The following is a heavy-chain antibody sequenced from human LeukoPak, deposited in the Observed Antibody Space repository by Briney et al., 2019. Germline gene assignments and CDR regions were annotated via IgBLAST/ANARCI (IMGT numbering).Heavy chain of an antibody. CDR2: ISWNSGSI. CDR1: GFTFDDYA. J-gene: IGHJ4*02. Sequence: SLRLSCAASGFTFDDYAMHWIRQPPGKGLEWVSGISWNSGSIGYADSVKGRFTISRDNAKNSLYLQMNSLRAEDTALYYCAKVFYGGNHGSSLDYWGQGTLVTVSS. CDR3: AKVFYGGNHGSSLDY. V-gene: IGHV3-9*01. D-gene: IGHD4-23*01.